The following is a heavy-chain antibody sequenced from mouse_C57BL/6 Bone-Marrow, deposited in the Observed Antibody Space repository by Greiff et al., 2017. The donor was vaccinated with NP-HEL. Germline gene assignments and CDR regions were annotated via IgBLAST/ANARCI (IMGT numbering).Heavy chain of an antibody. CDR3: ARTDGSSHYFDY. D-gene: IGHD1-1*01. Sequence: EVMLVESGGGLVKPGGSLKLSCAASGFTFSSYAMSWVRQTPEKRLEWVATISDGGSYTYYPDNVKGRFTISRDNAKNNLYLQMSHLKSEDTAMYYCARTDGSSHYFDYWGKGTTLTVSS. J-gene: IGHJ2*01. CDR2: ISDGGSYT. CDR1: GFTFSSYA. V-gene: IGHV5-4*03.